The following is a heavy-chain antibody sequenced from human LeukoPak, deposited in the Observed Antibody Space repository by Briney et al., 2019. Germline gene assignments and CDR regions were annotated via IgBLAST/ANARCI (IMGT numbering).Heavy chain of an antibody. CDR2: ISGSGCNT. CDR1: GFIFSNHA. Sequence: GGSLRLSCVASGFIFSNHAVSWVRPAPGKGPEWVSSISGSGCNTYYAHSVRGRFTISRDNSKNTLYLQINSLRVDDTAVYYCAKEPQLLVGRWFDPWGQGTPVAVSS. V-gene: IGHV3-23*01. D-gene: IGHD6-19*01. J-gene: IGHJ5*02. CDR3: AKEPQLLVGRWFDP.